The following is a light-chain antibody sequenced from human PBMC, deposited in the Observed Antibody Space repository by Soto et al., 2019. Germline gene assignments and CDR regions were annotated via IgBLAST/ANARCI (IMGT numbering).Light chain of an antibody. Sequence: EIVLTQSPGTLSLSPGERATLSCRASQSVSSTYIAWYQQNPGRAPRLLIYGASSTATGIPDRFSGSGSWTDFTLTISRLEPEDFAVYFCQQYGRSPPFTFGQGTKVEIK. CDR3: QQYGRSPPFT. V-gene: IGKV3-20*01. J-gene: IGKJ2*01. CDR1: QSVSSTY. CDR2: GAS.